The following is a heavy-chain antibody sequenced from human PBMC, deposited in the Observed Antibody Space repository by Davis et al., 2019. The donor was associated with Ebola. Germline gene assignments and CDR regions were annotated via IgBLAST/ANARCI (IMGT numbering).Heavy chain of an antibody. CDR3: AATLRSSGWRGFDY. CDR1: GFTVSTNY. CDR2: TYSGGST. Sequence: GESLKISCAASGFTVSTNYMTWVRQAPGKGLEWVSLTYSGGSTYYADSVKGRFTTSRDNSKNTLYLQMNSLRAEDTAVYYCAATLRSSGWRGFDYWGQGTLVTVSS. J-gene: IGHJ4*02. V-gene: IGHV3-66*01. D-gene: IGHD6-19*01.